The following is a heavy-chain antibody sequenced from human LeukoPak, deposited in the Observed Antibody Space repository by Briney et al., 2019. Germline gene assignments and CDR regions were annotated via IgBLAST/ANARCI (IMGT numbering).Heavy chain of an antibody. CDR1: GFTFSSFA. Sequence: GGSLRLSCTASGFTFSSFAMTWVRQAPGKGLEWVSTVSGSAGRTDYADSVKGRYTISRDNLKNTLYLQMNGLRAEDTAVYYCAKNRGHCVDGVCHNYYYMDVWGRGTTVTVSS. CDR2: VSGSAGRT. J-gene: IGHJ6*03. CDR3: AKNRGHCVDGVCHNYYYMDV. V-gene: IGHV3-23*01. D-gene: IGHD2-8*02.